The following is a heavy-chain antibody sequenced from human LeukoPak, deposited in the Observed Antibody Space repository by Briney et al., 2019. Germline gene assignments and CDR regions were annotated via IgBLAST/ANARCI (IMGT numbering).Heavy chain of an antibody. CDR1: GYSFTNYW. D-gene: IGHD1-26*01. CDR2: IYPGGSDT. V-gene: IGHV5-51*01. J-gene: IGHJ4*02. CDR3: ARHGVASGSSSDY. Sequence: GESLKISCKGSGYSFTNYWIAWVRQMPGKGLEWMGIIYPGGSDTRYSPSFQGQVTISADKSISTAYLQWSSLKASDTAMYYCARHGVASGSSSDYWGQGTLVTVSS.